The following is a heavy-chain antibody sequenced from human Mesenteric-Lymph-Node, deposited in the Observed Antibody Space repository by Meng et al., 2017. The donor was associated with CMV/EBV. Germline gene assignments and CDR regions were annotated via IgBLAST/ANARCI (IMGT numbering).Heavy chain of an antibody. CDR3: AREGSSSWYMGFDC. J-gene: IGHJ4*02. CDR2: IYSGGST. CDR1: GFTVSSNY. Sequence: GGSLRLSCAASGFTVSSNYMSWVRQAPGKGLEWVSVIYSGGSTYYADSVKGRFTISRDNAKNSLYLQMNSLRAEDTAVYYCAREGSSSWYMGFDCWGQGTLVTVSS. D-gene: IGHD6-13*01. V-gene: IGHV3-53*01.